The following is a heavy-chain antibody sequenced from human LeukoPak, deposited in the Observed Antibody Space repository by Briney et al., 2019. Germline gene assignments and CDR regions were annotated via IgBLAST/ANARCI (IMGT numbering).Heavy chain of an antibody. CDR1: GFTFSGSA. CDR3: ARDGLRGSYLY. CDR2: IRSKANSYAT. V-gene: IGHV3-73*01. D-gene: IGHD1-26*01. J-gene: IGHJ4*02. Sequence: AGGSLRLSCAASGFTFSGSAMHWVRQASGKGLEWVGRIRSKANSYATAYAASVKGRFTISRDDSKNTAYLQMNSLKTEDTAVYYCARDGLRGSYLYWGQGTLVTVSS.